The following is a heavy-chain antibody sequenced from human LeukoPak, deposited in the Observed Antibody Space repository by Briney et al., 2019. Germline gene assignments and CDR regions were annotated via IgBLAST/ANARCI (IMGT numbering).Heavy chain of an antibody. Sequence: SQTLSLTCTVSGGSISSYYWSWIRLPPGKGLEWIGYIYYSGNTNYNPSLKSRVTISVDTSKNQFSLKLSSVTAADTAVYYCARVPSIDAFDIWGQGTMVTVSS. CDR3: ARVPSIDAFDI. CDR2: IYYSGNT. V-gene: IGHV4-59*01. CDR1: GGSISSYY. J-gene: IGHJ3*02.